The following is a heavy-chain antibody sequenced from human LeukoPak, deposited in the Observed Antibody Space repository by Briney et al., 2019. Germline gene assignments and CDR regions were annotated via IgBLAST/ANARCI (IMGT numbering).Heavy chain of an antibody. D-gene: IGHD3-10*01. CDR3: ARPSRSISTAGAFDI. Sequence: SETLSLTCTVSGGSISNYFWSWIRQPPGKGLEWNGYIYYTGSTNYNPSLKSRVTLSVGTSKNQFSLKLSSVTAADTAVYYCARPSRSISTAGAFDIWGQGTMVTVSS. CDR2: IYYTGST. J-gene: IGHJ3*02. V-gene: IGHV4-59*01. CDR1: GGSISNYF.